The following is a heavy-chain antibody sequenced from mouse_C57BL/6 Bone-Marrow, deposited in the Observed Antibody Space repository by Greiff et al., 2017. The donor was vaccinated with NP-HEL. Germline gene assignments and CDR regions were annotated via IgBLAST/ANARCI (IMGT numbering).Heavy chain of an antibody. J-gene: IGHJ4*01. D-gene: IGHD1-1*01. CDR1: GYTFTDYN. CDR3: ARAVVATGDY. CDR2: INPNNGGT. Sequence: VQLKQSGPELVKPGASVKMSCKASGYTFTDYNMHWVKQSHGKSLEWIGYINPNNGGTSYNQKFKGKATLTVNKSSSTAYMELRSLTSEESAVYYCARAVVATGDYWGQGTSVTVSS. V-gene: IGHV1-22*01.